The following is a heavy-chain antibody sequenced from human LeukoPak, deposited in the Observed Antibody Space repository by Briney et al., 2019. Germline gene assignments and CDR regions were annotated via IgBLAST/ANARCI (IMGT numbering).Heavy chain of an antibody. J-gene: IGHJ6*02. D-gene: IGHD2-15*01. V-gene: IGHV1-18*01. Sequence: GESLKISCKASGYTFTSYGISWVRQAPGQGLEWMGWISAYNGNTNYAQKLQGRVTMTTDTSTSTAYMELRSLRSDDTAVYYCARDPPRIVVVVAATNYYGMAVWGQGTTVTVSS. CDR3: ARDPPRIVVVVAATNYYGMAV. CDR2: ISAYNGNT. CDR1: GYTFTSYG.